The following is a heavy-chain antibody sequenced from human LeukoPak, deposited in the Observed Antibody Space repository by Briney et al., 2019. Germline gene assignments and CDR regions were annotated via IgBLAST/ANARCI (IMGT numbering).Heavy chain of an antibody. Sequence: ASVKVSCKASGYTFTSYDINWVRQATGQGLEWMGWMNPNSGNTGCAQKFQGRVTMTRNTSISTAYMELSSLRSEDTAVYYCARGYCTNAVCSLGPTQAWGQGTLVTVSS. CDR3: ARGYCTNAVCSLGPTQA. J-gene: IGHJ4*02. V-gene: IGHV1-8*01. CDR2: MNPNSGNT. CDR1: GYTFTSYD. D-gene: IGHD2-8*01.